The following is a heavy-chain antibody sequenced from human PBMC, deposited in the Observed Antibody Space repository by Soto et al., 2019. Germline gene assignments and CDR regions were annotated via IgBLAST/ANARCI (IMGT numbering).Heavy chain of an antibody. J-gene: IGHJ4*02. Sequence: QITLKESGPTLVEPTQTLTLTCTFSELSLSTSGVGVGWIRQPPGKALEWLALIYCDDDKRYSPSLKSRLTMTKVTSKTQVVHTLTNMDPVDTAAYYCVQSHVLRGFGFDSWGQGTLVPVPS. CDR1: ELSLSTSGVG. D-gene: IGHD3-10*01. CDR3: VQSHVLRGFGFDS. V-gene: IGHV2-5*02. CDR2: IYCDDDK.